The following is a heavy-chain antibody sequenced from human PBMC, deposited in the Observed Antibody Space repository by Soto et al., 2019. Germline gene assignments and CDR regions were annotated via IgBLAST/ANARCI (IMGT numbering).Heavy chain of an antibody. CDR2: IYYSGST. D-gene: IGHD2-15*01. CDR1: GGSISIYY. Sequence: LSLTCTVSGGSISIYYWSWIRQPPGKGLEWIGNIYYSGSTNYNPSLKSRVTISVDTSRHQFSLKLTSVTAADTAVYYCASLYCSGDSCYWDYWGQGTLVTVSS. V-gene: IGHV4-59*01. CDR3: ASLYCSGDSCYWDY. J-gene: IGHJ4*02.